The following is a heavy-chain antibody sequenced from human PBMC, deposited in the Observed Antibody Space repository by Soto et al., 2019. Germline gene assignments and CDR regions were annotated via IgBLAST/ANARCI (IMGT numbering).Heavy chain of an antibody. CDR1: GGTFSSYA. CDR2: IIPIFGTA. J-gene: IGHJ4*02. CDR3: ARGDLTTGTTSCDY. D-gene: IGHD1-1*01. V-gene: IGHV1-69*13. Sequence: GASVKVSCKASGGTFSSYAISWVRQAPGQGLEWMGGIIPIFGTANYAQKFQGRVTITADESTSTAYMELSSLRSEDTAVYYCARGDLTTGTTSCDYWGQGTLVTVSS.